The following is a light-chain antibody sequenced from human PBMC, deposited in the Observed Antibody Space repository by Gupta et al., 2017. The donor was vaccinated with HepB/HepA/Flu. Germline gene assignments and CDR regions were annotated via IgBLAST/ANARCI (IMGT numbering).Light chain of an antibody. V-gene: IGKV3-11*01. J-gene: IGKJ2*03. CDR1: QSVGNS. CDR3: QQRSNWLRS. CDR2: DAS. Sequence: EVVLTQSPATLSLSPGERATLSCRASQSVGNSLAWYQHKPGQSPRLLIYDASTRATGIPARFSGGGSGTDFTLTITSLQPEDFAVYYCQQRSNWLRSFGQGTKIEIK.